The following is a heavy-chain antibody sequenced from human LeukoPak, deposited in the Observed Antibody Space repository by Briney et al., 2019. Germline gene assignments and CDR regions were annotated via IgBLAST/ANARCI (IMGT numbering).Heavy chain of an antibody. J-gene: IGHJ4*02. V-gene: IGHV4-4*07. Sequence: SETLSLTRTVSGVSLSGDCWNWIRQPAGQGLEWIGRIYTSGTTNYNPSLKNRVTMSVDTSNNQFSLNLRSVTAANTAVYYCARRRTTAAAGYFDYWGQGILVTVSS. CDR2: IYTSGTT. CDR1: GVSLSGDC. CDR3: ARRRTTAAAGYFDY. D-gene: IGHD2-2*01.